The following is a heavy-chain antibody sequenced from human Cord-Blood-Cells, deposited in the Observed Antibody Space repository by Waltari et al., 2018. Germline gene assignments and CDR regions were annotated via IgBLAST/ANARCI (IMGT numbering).Heavy chain of an antibody. CDR1: GGSFSGYY. CDR3: TGSSWYYYYYYMDV. Sequence: QVQLQQWGAGLLKPSETLSLTCAVYGGSFSGYYWSWIRKPPGKGLEWIGEINHSGSTNYNPSLKSRVTISVDTSKNQFSLKLSSVTAADTAVYYCTGSSWYYYYYYMDVWGKGTTVTVSS. V-gene: IGHV4-34*01. J-gene: IGHJ6*03. CDR2: INHSGST. D-gene: IGHD6-13*01.